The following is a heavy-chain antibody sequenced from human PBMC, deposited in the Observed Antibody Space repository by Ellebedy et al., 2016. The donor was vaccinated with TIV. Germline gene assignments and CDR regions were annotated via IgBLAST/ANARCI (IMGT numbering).Heavy chain of an antibody. D-gene: IGHD6-13*01. V-gene: IGHV5-51*01. CDR1: GYSFTSYW. CDR2: IYPGDSDT. J-gene: IGHJ6*02. Sequence: GGSLRLXXKGSGYSFTSYWIGWVRQMPGKGLEWMGIIYPGDSDTRYSPSFQGQVTISADKSISTAYLQWSSLKASDTAMYYCARKSKQQLVYYGMDVWGQGTTVTVSS. CDR3: ARKSKQQLVYYGMDV.